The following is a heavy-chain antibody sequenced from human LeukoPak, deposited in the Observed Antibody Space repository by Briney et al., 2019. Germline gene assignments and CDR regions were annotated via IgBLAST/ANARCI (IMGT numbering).Heavy chain of an antibody. CDR2: ISYDGSNK. V-gene: IGHV3-30*03. Sequence: PGGSLRLSCAASGFIFSSYWMAWVRQAPGKGLEWVAVISYDGSNKYYADSVKGRFTISRDNSKNTLYLQMNSLRAEDTAVYYCASAGYDFWSGFDYWGQGTLVTVSS. D-gene: IGHD3-3*01. J-gene: IGHJ4*02. CDR3: ASAGYDFWSGFDY. CDR1: GFIFSSYW.